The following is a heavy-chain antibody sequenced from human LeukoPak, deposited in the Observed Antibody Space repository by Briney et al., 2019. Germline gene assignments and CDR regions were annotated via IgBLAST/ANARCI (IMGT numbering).Heavy chain of an antibody. CDR3: ANSPRLASSWSLGPLLDY. Sequence: GGSLRLSCTASGFTFSSYEMNWVRQAPGKGLEWVSYISTSVSTVYYADSVKGRFTISRDNAKNSLYLQMNRLRAEDTAVYYCANSPRLASSWSLGPLLDYWGQGTLVTVSS. V-gene: IGHV3-48*03. CDR1: GFTFSSYE. CDR2: ISTSVSTV. D-gene: IGHD6-13*01. J-gene: IGHJ4*02.